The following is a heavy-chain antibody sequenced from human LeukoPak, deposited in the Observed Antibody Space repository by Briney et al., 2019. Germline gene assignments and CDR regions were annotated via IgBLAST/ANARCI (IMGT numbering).Heavy chain of an antibody. J-gene: IGHJ4*02. V-gene: IGHV3-53*01. D-gene: IGHD5-24*01. CDR3: AGLIEMATIYFDY. CDR2: IYSGGST. Sequence: PGGSLRLSCAASGFTFSSYAMSWVRQAPGKGLEWVSVIYSGGSTYYADSVKGRFTISRDNSKNTLYLQMNSLRAEDTAVYYCAGLIEMATIYFDYWGQGTLVTVSS. CDR1: GFTFSSYA.